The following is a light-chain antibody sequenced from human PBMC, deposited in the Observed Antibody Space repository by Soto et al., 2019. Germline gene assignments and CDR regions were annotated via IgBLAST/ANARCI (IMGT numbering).Light chain of an antibody. CDR2: EVS. J-gene: IGLJ1*01. Sequence: QSALTQPPSASGSPGQSVTISCTGTSSDVGGYNYVSWYQQHPGRAPKLMIYEVSKRPSGVPDRFSGSKSGNTASLTDSELQTEDEADYYCSSYAGSNNQVFGTGTKLTVL. CDR3: SSYAGSNNQV. CDR1: SSDVGGYNY. V-gene: IGLV2-8*01.